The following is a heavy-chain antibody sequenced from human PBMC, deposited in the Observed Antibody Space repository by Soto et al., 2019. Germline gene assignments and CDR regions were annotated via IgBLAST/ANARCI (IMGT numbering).Heavy chain of an antibody. J-gene: IGHJ4*02. CDR2: IIPFFGTP. V-gene: IGHV1-69*06. CDR3: ARDKGANYSHPDY. Sequence: QVLLVQSGAEVKKPGSSVKVSCKLSGATFSSYAMSWVRQAPGQGLEWIGGIIPFFGTPNYAQKFQGRGTITADTATATAYMEPSSPRSDDTAAYDCARDKGANYSHPDYWGQGTLVTAAS. CDR1: GATFSSYA. D-gene: IGHD3-10*01.